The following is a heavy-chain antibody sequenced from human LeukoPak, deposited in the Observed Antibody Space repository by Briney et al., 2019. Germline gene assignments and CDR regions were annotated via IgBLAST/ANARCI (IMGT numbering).Heavy chain of an antibody. Sequence: GGSLRLSCTASGFTFYNYAMNWVRQAPGKGWEWVSTVSGSGSGTYYADSVTGRLTISRDNSKNTVYLQINSLRAEDTAVYCYAKVLHPYSSQPIFDYWGQGTLVTVSS. CDR2: VSGSGSGT. J-gene: IGHJ4*02. CDR3: AKVLHPYSSQPIFDY. CDR1: GFTFYNYA. D-gene: IGHD2-15*01. V-gene: IGHV3-23*01.